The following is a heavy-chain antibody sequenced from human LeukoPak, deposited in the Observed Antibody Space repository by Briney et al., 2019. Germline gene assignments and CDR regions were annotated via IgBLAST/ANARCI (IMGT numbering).Heavy chain of an antibody. Sequence: GGSLRLSCAASGFTFSSYAMSWVRQAPGKGLEWVSAISGSGGSTYYADSVKGRFTISRDNSKNTLYLQMNSLRAEDTAVYYCAKNRDDILTGYPYYFDYWGQGTLVTVSS. CDR1: GFTFSSYA. J-gene: IGHJ4*02. V-gene: IGHV3-23*01. CDR3: AKNRDDILTGYPYYFDY. D-gene: IGHD3-9*01. CDR2: ISGSGGST.